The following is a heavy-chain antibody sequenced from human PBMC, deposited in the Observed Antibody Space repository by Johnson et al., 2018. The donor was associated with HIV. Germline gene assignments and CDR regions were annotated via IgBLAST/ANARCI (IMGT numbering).Heavy chain of an antibody. CDR2: ISYDGSNK. J-gene: IGHJ3*02. CDR1: GFTFSSYA. V-gene: IGHV3-30*14. CDR3: ARGLELGMVAFDI. Sequence: QVQLVESGGGVVQPGRSLRLSCAASGFTFSSYAMHWVRQAPGKGLEWVAVISYDGSNKYYADSLKGRFTISRDNSKNTLYLQMNRLRSEDTAVYYCARGLELGMVAFDIWGQGTMVTVSS. D-gene: IGHD7-27*01.